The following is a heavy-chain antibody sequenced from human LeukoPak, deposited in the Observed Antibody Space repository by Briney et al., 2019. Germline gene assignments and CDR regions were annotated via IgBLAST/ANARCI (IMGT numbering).Heavy chain of an antibody. CDR3: ARGDDYGDYWGLY. V-gene: IGHV1-2*02. CDR1: GYTFTGYS. CDR2: IDPNSGGA. J-gene: IGHJ4*02. D-gene: IGHD4-17*01. Sequence: ASVKVSCKASGYTFTGYSIYWVRQAPGQGLEWLGRIDPNSGGADYAQKFQDRVTVTSDTSSNTVYMEVSRLRSDDTAVYYCARGDDYGDYWGLYWGQGTLVTVSP.